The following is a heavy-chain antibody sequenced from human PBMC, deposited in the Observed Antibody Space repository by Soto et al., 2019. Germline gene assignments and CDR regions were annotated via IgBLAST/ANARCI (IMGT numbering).Heavy chain of an antibody. D-gene: IGHD3-3*01. Sequence: ASVKVSCKASGYTFTGYYMHWVRQAPGQGLEWMGWINPNSGGTNYAQKFQGRVTMTRDTSISTAYMELSRLRSDDTAVYYCARSKTYDFWSGPADAFDIWGQGTMVTVSS. J-gene: IGHJ3*02. V-gene: IGHV1-2*02. CDR1: GYTFTGYY. CDR3: ARSKTYDFWSGPADAFDI. CDR2: INPNSGGT.